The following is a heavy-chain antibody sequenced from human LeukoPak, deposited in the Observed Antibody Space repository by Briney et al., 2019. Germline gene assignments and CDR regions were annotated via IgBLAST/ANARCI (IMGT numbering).Heavy chain of an antibody. V-gene: IGHV3-9*01. CDR2: ICWNSGSI. CDR3: ARGNYYDSSGYSYYFDY. Sequence: GGSLRLSCAASGFTFDDYAMHWVRQPPGKGLEWVSGICWNSGSIGYADSVKGRSTISRDNAKNSLCMQMNSLSAEDTALYYCARGNYYDSSGYSYYFDYWGQGTLVTVSS. D-gene: IGHD3-22*01. CDR1: GFTFDDYA. J-gene: IGHJ4*02.